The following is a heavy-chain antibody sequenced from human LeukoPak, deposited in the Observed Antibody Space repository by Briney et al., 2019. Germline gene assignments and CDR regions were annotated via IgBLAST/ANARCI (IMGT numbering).Heavy chain of an antibody. CDR1: GYTFTSYV. CDR3: ARNPYCSSTSCYDWFDP. CDR2: ISAYNGNT. D-gene: IGHD2-2*01. V-gene: IGHV1-18*01. Sequence: GTPLKVSCKPSGYTFTSYVISRGRQAPGQGLEWMGWISAYNGNTNYAQTLQGRVTMTTDTSTSTAYMELRSLRSDDTAVYYCARNPYCSSTSCYDWFDPWGQGTLVTVSS. J-gene: IGHJ5*02.